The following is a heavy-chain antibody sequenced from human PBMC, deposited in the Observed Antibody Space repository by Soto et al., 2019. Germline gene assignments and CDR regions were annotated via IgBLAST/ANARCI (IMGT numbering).Heavy chain of an antibody. CDR1: GGSSNRYG. V-gene: IGHV1-18*01. CDR2: ISAYNSNT. D-gene: IGHD3-22*01. J-gene: IGHJ4*02. CDR3: VWCYYDTSGYFDY. Sequence: GGSSNRYGISWVRQAPGQGLEWMGWISAYNSNTNYAQKLQGRVSMTTDTSTSTAYMELSSLRSDDTAVYYCVWCYYDTSGYFDYWGQGTLITVSS.